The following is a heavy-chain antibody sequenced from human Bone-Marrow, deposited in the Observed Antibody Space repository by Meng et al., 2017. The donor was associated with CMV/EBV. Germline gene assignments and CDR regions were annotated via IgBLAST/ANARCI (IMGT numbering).Heavy chain of an antibody. Sequence: SVKVSCKASGGTFSSYAISWVRQAPGQGLEWMGGIIPIFGTANYAQKFQGRVTITTDESTSTAYMELSSLRSEDTAVYYCARAPVGIGENNYYYGMDVWGQGTTVTVSS. CDR2: IIPIFGTA. V-gene: IGHV1-69*05. CDR1: GGTFSSYA. D-gene: IGHD3-10*01. CDR3: ARAPVGIGENNYYYGMDV. J-gene: IGHJ6*02.